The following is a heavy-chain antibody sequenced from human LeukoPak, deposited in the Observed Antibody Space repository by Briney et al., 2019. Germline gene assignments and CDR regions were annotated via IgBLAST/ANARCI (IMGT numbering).Heavy chain of an antibody. J-gene: IGHJ4*02. CDR1: GFTFSSYG. D-gene: IGHD3-10*01. CDR3: VKDSSSGSYFDY. Sequence: AGGSLRLSCAASGFTFSSYGMHWVRQAPGKGLEWVAVISYDGSNKYYADSVKGRFTISRDNSRNTLHLQMSSLRVEDTAVYYRVKDSSSGSYFDYWGQGTLVTVSS. CDR2: ISYDGSNK. V-gene: IGHV3-30*18.